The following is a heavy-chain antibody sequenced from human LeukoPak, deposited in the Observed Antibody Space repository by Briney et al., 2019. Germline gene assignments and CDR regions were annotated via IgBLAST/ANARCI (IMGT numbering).Heavy chain of an antibody. CDR3: VKPPEWLRLRADVFET. Sequence: PGESLKISCAASGFSFSTYGMSWVRQSPGKGLEWVSGISGSGDHTYHGDSVRGRFTISRDNPNNTLYLEMKSLIVEDTALYYCVKPPEWLRLRADVFETWGQGTMVTVSS. CDR1: GFSFSTYG. CDR2: ISGSGDHT. J-gene: IGHJ3*02. V-gene: IGHV3-23*01. D-gene: IGHD5-12*01.